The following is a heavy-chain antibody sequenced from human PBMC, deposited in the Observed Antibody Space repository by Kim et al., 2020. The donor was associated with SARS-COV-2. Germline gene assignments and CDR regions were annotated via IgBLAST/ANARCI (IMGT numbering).Heavy chain of an antibody. Sequence: GGSLRLFCAASGFTFSSYGINWVRQAPGKGLEWVSSISSDSSYIYYADSVKGRFTISRDNAKNSLFLQMNTLRAEDTAVYYCARNTWYPKPATIDYWGQG. V-gene: IGHV3-21*01. CDR1: GFTFSSYG. CDR2: ISSDSSYI. CDR3: ARNTWYPKPATIDY. J-gene: IGHJ4*02. D-gene: IGHD6-13*01.